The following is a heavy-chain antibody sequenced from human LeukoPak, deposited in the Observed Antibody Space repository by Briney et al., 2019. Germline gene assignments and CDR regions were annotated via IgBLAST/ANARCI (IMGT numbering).Heavy chain of an antibody. V-gene: IGHV4-61*02. CDR1: GGSISRGSYY. Sequence: SETLSLTCTVSGGSISRGSYYWSGIRQPAGKGLEWIGRIYTSGSTNYNPSLKSRVTISVDTSKNQFSLKLSSVTAADTAVYYCARVGRDYDYVWGSYRTPPGAFDIWGQGTMVTVSS. J-gene: IGHJ3*02. D-gene: IGHD3-16*02. CDR2: IYTSGST. CDR3: ARVGRDYDYVWGSYRTPPGAFDI.